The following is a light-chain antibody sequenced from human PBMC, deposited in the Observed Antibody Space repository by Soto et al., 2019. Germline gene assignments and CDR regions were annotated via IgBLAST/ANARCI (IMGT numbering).Light chain of an antibody. Sequence: DIQMTQSPSSLSASVGDRVTITCRASQSISSYLNWYQQKPGKAPKLLIYAASSLQSGVPSRFSGSRSGTDFTLTIISLQPEDFATYYCQQSYSTRLITFGQGTRLEIK. CDR1: QSISSY. CDR3: QQSYSTRLIT. CDR2: AAS. V-gene: IGKV1-39*01. J-gene: IGKJ5*01.